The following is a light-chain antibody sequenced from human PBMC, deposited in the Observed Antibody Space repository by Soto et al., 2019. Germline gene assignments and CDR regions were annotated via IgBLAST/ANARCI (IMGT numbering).Light chain of an antibody. CDR2: GAS. Sequence: EIVLTQSPGTLSFSQAERSTLSFSASQSVSSSYLAWYQQKPGQAPRLLIYGASSRAAGIPDRFSGGGSATDFTLTISRVEPEDFAVYYCQQYDISPITFGQGTRLEIK. V-gene: IGKV3-20*01. CDR3: QQYDISPIT. CDR1: QSVSSSY. J-gene: IGKJ5*01.